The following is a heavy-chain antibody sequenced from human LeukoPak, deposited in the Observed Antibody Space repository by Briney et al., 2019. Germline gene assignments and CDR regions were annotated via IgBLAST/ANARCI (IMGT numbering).Heavy chain of an antibody. CDR3: ATTDRVAVTGTNYYYYYMDV. Sequence: SETLSLTCAVYGGSFSGYYWSWIRQPPGKGLEWIGEINHSGSTNYNPSLKSRVTISVDTSKNQFSLKLSSVTAADTAVYYCATTDRVAVTGTNYYYYYMDVWGKGTTVTVSS. J-gene: IGHJ6*03. CDR2: INHSGST. V-gene: IGHV4-34*01. CDR1: GGSFSGYY. D-gene: IGHD6-19*01.